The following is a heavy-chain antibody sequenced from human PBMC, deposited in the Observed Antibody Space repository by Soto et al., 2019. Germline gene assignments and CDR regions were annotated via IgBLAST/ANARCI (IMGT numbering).Heavy chain of an antibody. CDR3: ARMYGDYFGMDV. CDR1: GYTFTNYA. CDR2: INAGNGNT. D-gene: IGHD4-17*01. Sequence: QVQLVQSGAEVKKPGASVKGSCKASGYTFTNYAMHWVRQAPGQRLEWMGGINAGNGNTKYSQKLQGRXXLXRXXSASTASMELSSLRSEDTAVYFCARMYGDYFGMDVWGQGTTVTVSS. V-gene: IGHV1-3*01. J-gene: IGHJ6*02.